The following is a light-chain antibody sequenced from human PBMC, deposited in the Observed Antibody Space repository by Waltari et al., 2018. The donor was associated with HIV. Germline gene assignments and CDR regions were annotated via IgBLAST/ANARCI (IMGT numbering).Light chain of an antibody. CDR3: NSRDSPYVV. CDR1: SLRTYY. V-gene: IGLV3-19*01. Sequence: SSELTQDPAVSVALGKTVRITCQGDSLRTYYTSWYQQKPGQAPVLVIYGKNSRPSGIPDRFSGSSSGNTASLTITGAQAEDEADYYCNSRDSPYVVFGGGTKLTVL. J-gene: IGLJ2*01. CDR2: GKN.